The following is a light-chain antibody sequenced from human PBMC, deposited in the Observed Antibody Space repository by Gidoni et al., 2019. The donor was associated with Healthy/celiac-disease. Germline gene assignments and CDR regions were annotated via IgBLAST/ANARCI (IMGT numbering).Light chain of an antibody. CDR1: QSVSSY. Sequence: TLSLSPGERATLTCQASQSVSSYLAWYQQKPGQAPRLLIYDASNGAAGIPARFRGSGSGTDFTLTISSLEPEDFAVYFCQQRSNWPPGFXGXTKVEIK. CDR3: QQRSNWPPG. J-gene: IGKJ4*01. CDR2: DAS. V-gene: IGKV3-11*01.